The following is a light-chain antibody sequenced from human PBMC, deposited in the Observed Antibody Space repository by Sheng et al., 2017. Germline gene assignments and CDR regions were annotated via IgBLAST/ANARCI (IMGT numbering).Light chain of an antibody. CDR1: QSVTSNY. CDR3: QQTFSTPYT. CDR2: GAS. Sequence: ELVLTQSPGTLALSPGGRATLSCRASQSVTSNYLAWYQKKPGQAPRLLIYGASSRATGIPDRFSGSGSGTDFTLTISRLEPEDFATYYCQQTFSTPYTFGPGTKLEIK. V-gene: IGKV3-20*01. J-gene: IGKJ2*01.